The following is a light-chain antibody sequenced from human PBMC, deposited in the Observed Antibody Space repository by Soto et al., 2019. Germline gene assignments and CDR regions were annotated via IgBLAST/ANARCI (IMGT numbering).Light chain of an antibody. V-gene: IGKV1-27*01. J-gene: IGKJ4*01. CDR3: QKYTNVPT. Sequence: DIQMTQSPSSLSASVGDRVTITCRASQGISNYLAWDQQIPGKVPKLLISAASPLQSGVPSRFSGSGSGTDFNLTISSLHTEDVATYYCQKYTNVPTFGGGTKVEIK. CDR1: QGISNY. CDR2: AAS.